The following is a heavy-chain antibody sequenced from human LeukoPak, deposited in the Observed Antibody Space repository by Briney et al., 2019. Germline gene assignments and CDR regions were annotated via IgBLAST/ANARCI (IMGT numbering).Heavy chain of an antibody. Sequence: PGGSLRLSCATSGFTFSNAWMNWVRQTPGKGLEWVGRIRSNSDGGTIDYAAPVKGRFTLSRDDSKTTLYLQMNSLQTEDTAVYYCATDFYDSTWGQGTLVTVSS. D-gene: IGHD3-22*01. V-gene: IGHV3-15*07. CDR3: ATDFYDST. J-gene: IGHJ5*02. CDR2: IRSNSDGGTI. CDR1: GFTFSNAW.